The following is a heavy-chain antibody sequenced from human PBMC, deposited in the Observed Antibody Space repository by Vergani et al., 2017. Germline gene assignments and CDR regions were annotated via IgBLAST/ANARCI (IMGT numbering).Heavy chain of an antibody. V-gene: IGHV3-30*02. CDR2: IQFDGRNQ. CDR1: GFTLSNYD. Sequence: QVQLVESGGGVVQRGGSLRLSCATSGFTLSNYDMQWIRQGPGKGLEFVAFIQFDGRNQYYADSVKGRFTLSRDFSKNTLYLQMNSLRTDDTATYYCAKHFRGWGIDYWCQGTQVIVSS. CDR3: AKHFRGWGIDY. D-gene: IGHD3-16*01. J-gene: IGHJ4*02.